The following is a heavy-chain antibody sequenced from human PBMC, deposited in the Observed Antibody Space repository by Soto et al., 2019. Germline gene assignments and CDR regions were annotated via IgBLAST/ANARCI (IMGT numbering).Heavy chain of an antibody. J-gene: IGHJ6*02. CDR3: ARGRLGSGSYYNYYYYGMDV. Sequence: PSETLSLTCTVSGGSISSSSYYWGWIRQPPGKGLEWIGNIYYSGSTNYKPSLKSRVTISVDTSKNQFSLKLSSVTAADTAVYYCARGRLGSGSYYNYYYYGMDVWGQGTTVTVSS. CDR1: GGSISSSSYY. D-gene: IGHD3-10*01. CDR2: IYYSGST. V-gene: IGHV4-39*07.